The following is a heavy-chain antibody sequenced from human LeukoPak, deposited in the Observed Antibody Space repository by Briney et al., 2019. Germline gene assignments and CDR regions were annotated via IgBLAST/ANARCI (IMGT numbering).Heavy chain of an antibody. J-gene: IGHJ3*02. CDR1: GYTFTSYG. D-gene: IGHD6-13*01. CDR3: ARVGPLAAAFVGRDAFDI. CDR2: ISAYNGNT. V-gene: IGHV1-18*01. Sequence: ASVKVSCKASGYTFTSYGISWVRQAPGQGLEWMGWISAYNGNTNYAQKLQGRVTMTTDTSTSTAYMELRSLRSDDTAVYYCARVGPLAAAFVGRDAFDIWGQGTMVTVSS.